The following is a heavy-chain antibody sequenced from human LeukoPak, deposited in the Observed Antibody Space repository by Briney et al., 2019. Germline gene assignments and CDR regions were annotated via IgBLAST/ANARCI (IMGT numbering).Heavy chain of an antibody. CDR2: ISGSGGST. Sequence: PGGSLLLSCAASGFTFSSYEMNWVRQAPGKGLEWVSAISGSGGSTYYADSVKGRFTISRNNSKNTLYLQMNSLRAEDTAVYYCAKDTAMSDDSSGYYPYYFDYWGQGTLVTVSS. D-gene: IGHD3-22*01. J-gene: IGHJ4*02. CDR1: GFTFSSYE. V-gene: IGHV3-23*01. CDR3: AKDTAMSDDSSGYYPYYFDY.